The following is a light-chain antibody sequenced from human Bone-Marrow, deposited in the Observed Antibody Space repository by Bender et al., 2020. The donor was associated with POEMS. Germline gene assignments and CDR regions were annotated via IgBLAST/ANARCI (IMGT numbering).Light chain of an antibody. Sequence: QSVLTQPPSASGTPGQRVTISCSGGSSNIGAHAVNWYQHLPGPAPKLLIYSSHRRPSEVPDRFSGSRSGTSASLAISGLQSEDEADYYCAVWDDSLNGWVFGGGTGLTVL. CDR3: AVWDDSLNGWV. J-gene: IGLJ3*02. V-gene: IGLV1-44*01. CDR1: SSNIGAHA. CDR2: SSH.